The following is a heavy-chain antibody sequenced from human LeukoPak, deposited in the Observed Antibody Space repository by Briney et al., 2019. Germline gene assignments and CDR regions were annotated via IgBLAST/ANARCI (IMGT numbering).Heavy chain of an antibody. CDR2: ISYDGTNK. CDR1: GFTFGSYA. D-gene: IGHD3-10*01. J-gene: IGHJ4*02. V-gene: IGHV3-30*18. Sequence: GGSLRLSCAASGFTFGSYAMHWVRQAPGKGLEGVAVISYDGTNKYYADSVKGRFTISRDNSKNTLYLEMNSLRAEDTAVYYCAKDFFRGAANDYWGQGTLVTVSS. CDR3: AKDFFRGAANDY.